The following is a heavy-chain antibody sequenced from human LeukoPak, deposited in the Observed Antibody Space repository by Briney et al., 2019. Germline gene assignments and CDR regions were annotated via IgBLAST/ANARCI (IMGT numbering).Heavy chain of an antibody. J-gene: IGHJ5*02. V-gene: IGHV3-23*01. Sequence: GASLRLSCAASGFTFSSYAMTWVRQAPGKGLEWVSTNSGSSDSTYYADSVKGRFTISRDNSKNTLYLQMNSLRADDTAVYYCAKGEGLGLFDPWGQGTLVTVSS. D-gene: IGHD3-16*01. CDR3: AKGEGLGLFDP. CDR2: NSGSSDST. CDR1: GFTFSSYA.